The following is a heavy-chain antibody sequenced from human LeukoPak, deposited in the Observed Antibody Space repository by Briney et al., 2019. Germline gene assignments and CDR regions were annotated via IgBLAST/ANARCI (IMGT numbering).Heavy chain of an antibody. CDR1: GFTFDDYA. CDR3: AKAGDYYYDSSGYPFDY. V-gene: IGHV3-9*01. J-gene: IGHJ4*02. D-gene: IGHD3-22*01. CDR2: ISWNSGSI. Sequence: GGSLRLSCAASGFTFDDYAMHWVRQAPGKGLEWVSGISWNSGSIGYADSVKGRFTISGDNAKNSLYLQMNSLRAEDTALYYCAKAGDYYYDSSGYPFDYWGQGTLVTVSS.